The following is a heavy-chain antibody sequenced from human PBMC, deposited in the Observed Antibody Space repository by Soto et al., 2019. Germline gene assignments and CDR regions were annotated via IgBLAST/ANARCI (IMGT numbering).Heavy chain of an antibody. V-gene: IGHV3-30*18. CDR3: AKEKFGFFDY. D-gene: IGHD3-10*01. CDR1: GFTFSSYG. Sequence: QVQLVESGGGVVQPGRSLRLSCAASGFTFSSYGMHWVRQAPGKGLEWVAVISYDGSNKYYADSVKGRFTISRDNSKNTLYLQMNSLRAEDTAVYYCAKEKFGFFDYWGQGPLVTVSS. CDR2: ISYDGSNK. J-gene: IGHJ4*02.